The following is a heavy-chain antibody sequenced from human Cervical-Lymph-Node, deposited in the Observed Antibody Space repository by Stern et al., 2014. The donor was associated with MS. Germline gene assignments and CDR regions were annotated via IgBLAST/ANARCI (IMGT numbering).Heavy chain of an antibody. Sequence: EVQLEESGGGLVQPGGSLRLSCAASGVTFSSYAMSWVRQAPGKGLEWGSAISGSGGSRYYADSAKGRFTISRDNSKNTLYLQMNSLRAEATAVYYCAKSTVTSLSDYWGQGTLVTVSS. D-gene: IGHD4-17*01. CDR2: ISGSGGSR. CDR1: GVTFSSYA. CDR3: AKSTVTSLSDY. V-gene: IGHV3-23*04. J-gene: IGHJ4*02.